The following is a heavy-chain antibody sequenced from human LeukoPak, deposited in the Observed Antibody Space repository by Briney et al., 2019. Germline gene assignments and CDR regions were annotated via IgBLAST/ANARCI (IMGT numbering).Heavy chain of an antibody. CDR3: AREYLEMATIERDAFDI. D-gene: IGHD5-24*01. V-gene: IGHV1-46*01. Sequence: ASVKVSCKAYGYTFTSYYMHWVRQAPGQGLEWMGIINPSGGSTSYAQKFQGRVTMTRDTSTSTVYMELSSLRSEDTAVYYCAREYLEMATIERDAFDIWGQGTMVTVSS. J-gene: IGHJ3*02. CDR1: GYTFTSYY. CDR2: INPSGGST.